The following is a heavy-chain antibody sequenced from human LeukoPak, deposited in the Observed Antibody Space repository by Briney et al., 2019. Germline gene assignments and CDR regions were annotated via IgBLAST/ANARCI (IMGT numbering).Heavy chain of an antibody. D-gene: IGHD3-10*01. CDR3: ARGRSRVLFDY. V-gene: IGHV4-34*01. CDR2: INHSGST. CDR1: GGSFSGYY. J-gene: IGHJ4*02. Sequence: SETLSLTCAVYGGSFSGYYWSWIRQPPGKGLEWIGEINHSGSTNYNPSLKSRVTISVDTSKNQFSLKLSSVTAADTAVYYRARGRSRVLFDYWGQGTLVTVSS.